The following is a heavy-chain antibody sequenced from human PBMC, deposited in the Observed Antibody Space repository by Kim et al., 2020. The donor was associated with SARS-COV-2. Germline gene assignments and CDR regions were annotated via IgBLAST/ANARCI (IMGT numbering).Heavy chain of an antibody. V-gene: IGHV3-23*01. Sequence: GGSLRLSCAASGFTFSSYAMSWVRQAPGKWLEWVSVISGSGDNTCYADSVKGRFTISRDNSKNTLYLQMNSLRAEDTAVYYCAKSTFDIVVVPAAPDLDYWGRGTLVTVSS. D-gene: IGHD2-2*01. CDR2: ISGSGDNT. J-gene: IGHJ4*02. CDR1: GFTFSSYA. CDR3: AKSTFDIVVVPAAPDLDY.